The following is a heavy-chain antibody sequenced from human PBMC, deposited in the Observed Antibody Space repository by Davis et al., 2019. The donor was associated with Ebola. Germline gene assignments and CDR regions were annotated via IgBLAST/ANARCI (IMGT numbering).Heavy chain of an antibody. Sequence: PSETLSLTCAVYGGSFSGYYWSWIRQPPGKGLEWIGEINHSGSTNYNPSLKSRVTISVDTSKNQSSLKLSSVTAADTAVYYCARIPNMTTVPHRWGQGTLVTVSS. CDR3: ARIPNMTTVPHR. CDR2: INHSGST. J-gene: IGHJ4*02. D-gene: IGHD4-11*01. V-gene: IGHV4-34*01. CDR1: GGSFSGYY.